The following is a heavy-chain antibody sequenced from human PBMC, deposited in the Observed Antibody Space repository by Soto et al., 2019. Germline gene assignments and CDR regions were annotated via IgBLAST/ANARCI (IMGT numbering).Heavy chain of an antibody. J-gene: IGHJ4*02. V-gene: IGHV4-59*01. Sequence: SETLSLTCTVSGGSISSYYWSWIRQPPGKGLEWIGYIYYSGSTNYNPSLKSRVTISVDTSKNQFSLKLSSVTAADTAVYYCARDEGLLRFVGHFDYWGQGTLVTVSS. CDR1: GGSISSYY. D-gene: IGHD5-12*01. CDR2: IYYSGST. CDR3: ARDEGLLRFVGHFDY.